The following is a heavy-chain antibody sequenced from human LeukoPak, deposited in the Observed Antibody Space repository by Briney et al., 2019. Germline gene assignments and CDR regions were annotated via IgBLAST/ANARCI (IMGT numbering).Heavy chain of an antibody. CDR3: ARGGTRDNWVYYIDY. CDR2: IYYSGST. D-gene: IGHD1-1*01. V-gene: IGHV4-39*07. CDR1: GGSISSSSYY. Sequence: SETLSLTCSVSGGSISSSSYYWGWIRQARGRGLEWIANIYYSGSTYYSPSLKSRVTISVDTSKNQFSLKLTSVTAADTAVYYCARGGTRDNWVYYIDYWGQGTLVTVSS. J-gene: IGHJ4*02.